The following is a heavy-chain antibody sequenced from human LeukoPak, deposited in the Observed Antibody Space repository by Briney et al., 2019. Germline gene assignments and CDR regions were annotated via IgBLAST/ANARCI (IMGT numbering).Heavy chain of an antibody. D-gene: IGHD3-22*01. CDR3: ARGRRGYYDSSGYSDY. V-gene: IGHV3-74*01. CDR1: GFTFSSYW. CDR2: INSDGSST. J-gene: IGHJ4*02. Sequence: PGGSLRLSCAASGFTFSSYWMHWVRQAPGKGLVWVSRINSDGSSTSYADSVKGRFTISRDNAKNTLYLQMSSLRAEDTAVYYCARGRRGYYDSSGYSDYWGQGTLVTVSS.